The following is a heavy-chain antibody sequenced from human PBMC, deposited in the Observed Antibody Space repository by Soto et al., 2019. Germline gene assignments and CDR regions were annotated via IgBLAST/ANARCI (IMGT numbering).Heavy chain of an antibody. CDR3: TTDGRDGTTGTTDAFDI. J-gene: IGHJ3*02. Sequence: GGSLRLSCAASGFTFSNAWMSWVRQAPGKGLEWVGRIKSKTDGGTTDYAAPVKGRFTISRDDSKNMLYLQMNSLKTEDTAVYYCTTDGRDGTTGTTDAFDIWGQGTMVTVSS. CDR1: GFTFSNAW. CDR2: IKSKTDGGTT. D-gene: IGHD1-1*01. V-gene: IGHV3-15*01.